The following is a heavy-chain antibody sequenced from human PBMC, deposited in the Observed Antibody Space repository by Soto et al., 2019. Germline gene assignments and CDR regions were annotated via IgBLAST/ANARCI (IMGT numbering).Heavy chain of an antibody. Sequence: PGGSLRLSCAASGFTFSNYTMNWVRQAPGKGLEWVALISYDEIDKYFADAVQGRFTISRDNSKNTLYLQMDNLRAEDTAAYYCAGRSGSSDYWGRGTLVTVSS. D-gene: IGHD3-10*01. CDR2: ISYDEIDK. CDR3: AGRSGSSDY. V-gene: IGHV3-30*04. J-gene: IGHJ4*02. CDR1: GFTFSNYT.